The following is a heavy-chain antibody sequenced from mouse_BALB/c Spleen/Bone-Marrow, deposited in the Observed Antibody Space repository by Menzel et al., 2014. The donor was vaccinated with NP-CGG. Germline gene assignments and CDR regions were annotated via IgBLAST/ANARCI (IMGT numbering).Heavy chain of an antibody. V-gene: IGHV4-1*02. CDR2: INPDSSTI. D-gene: IGHD4-1*01. CDR1: GFDFSRYW. Sequence: EVQVVGSGGGLVQPGGSLKLSYAASGFDFSRYWMSWVRQAPGKGLEWIGEINPDSSTINYTPSLKDKFIISRDNAKNTLYLQMSKVRSEDTALYYCARNWDVGFAYWGQGTLVTVSA. J-gene: IGHJ3*01. CDR3: ARNWDVGFAY.